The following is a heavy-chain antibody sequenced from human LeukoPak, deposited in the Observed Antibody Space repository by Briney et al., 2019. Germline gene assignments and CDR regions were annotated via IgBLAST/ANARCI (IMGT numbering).Heavy chain of an antibody. J-gene: IGHJ3*02. CDR2: IRYDGSNK. CDR3: AREMVVMGWAQKGAFDI. V-gene: IGHV3-30*02. Sequence: GGSLRLSCAASGFTFSSYGMHWVRQAPGKGLEWVAFIRYDGSNKYYADSVKGRFTISRDNSKNTLYLQMNSLRAEDTAVYYCAREMVVMGWAQKGAFDIWGQGTMVTVSS. CDR1: GFTFSSYG. D-gene: IGHD3-3*01.